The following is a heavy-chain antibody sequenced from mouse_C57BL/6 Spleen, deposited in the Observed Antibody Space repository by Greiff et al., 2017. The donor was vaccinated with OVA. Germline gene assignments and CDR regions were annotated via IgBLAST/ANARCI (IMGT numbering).Heavy chain of an antibody. V-gene: IGHV1-80*01. CDR1: GFAFSSYW. Sequence: VLLKQSGAELVQPGASVKISCKASGFAFSSYWMNWVQQRPGKGLEWIGQIYPGDGDPNCNGKFKGKATLTADKSSSTAYMQLSSLTSEDSAVYFCASLEGCYAMDYWGQGTSVTVSS. CDR2: IYPGDGDP. CDR3: ASLEGCYAMDY. J-gene: IGHJ4*01.